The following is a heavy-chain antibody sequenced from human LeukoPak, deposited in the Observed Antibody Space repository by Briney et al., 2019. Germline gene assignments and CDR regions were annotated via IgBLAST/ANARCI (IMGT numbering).Heavy chain of an antibody. J-gene: IGHJ4*02. Sequence: GASVKVSCKASGYTFTSYDINWVRQAPGQGLEWMGWINPNSGGTNYAQKFQGRVTMTRDTSISTAYMELSRLRSDDTAVYYCARGAYCGGDCYQGDYFDYWGQGTLVTVSS. CDR1: GYTFTSYD. D-gene: IGHD2-21*01. CDR3: ARGAYCGGDCYQGDYFDY. V-gene: IGHV1-2*02. CDR2: INPNSGGT.